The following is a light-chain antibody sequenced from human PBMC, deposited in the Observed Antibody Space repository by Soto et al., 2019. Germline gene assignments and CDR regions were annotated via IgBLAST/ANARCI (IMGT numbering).Light chain of an antibody. V-gene: IGKV3-20*01. J-gene: IGKJ1*01. Sequence: EIVLTQSPGTLSLSPGERVALSCRASQSVGFSYLAWYQQKPGQAPRLLIYGTSSRATGTPDRFSGSGSGTDFTLTISRLEPEDFAVYYCQQYDGSPRTFGQGTKVEIK. CDR2: GTS. CDR3: QQYDGSPRT. CDR1: QSVGFSY.